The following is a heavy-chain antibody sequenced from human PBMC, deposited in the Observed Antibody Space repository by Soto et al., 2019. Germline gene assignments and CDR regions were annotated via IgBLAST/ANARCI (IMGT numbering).Heavy chain of an antibody. CDR1: GGSISSGDYY. CDR3: ASNSYGYTFYAY. D-gene: IGHD5-18*01. J-gene: IGHJ4*02. CDR2: IYYSGST. V-gene: IGHV4-30-4*01. Sequence: QVQLQESGPGLVKPSQTLSLTCTVSGGSISSGDYYWSWIRQPPGKGLEWIGYIYYSGSTYYNPSLKSRATVSVETSKNHFSLKLSSVTAAATAVYCCASNSYGYTFYAYWGQGTLVTVSS.